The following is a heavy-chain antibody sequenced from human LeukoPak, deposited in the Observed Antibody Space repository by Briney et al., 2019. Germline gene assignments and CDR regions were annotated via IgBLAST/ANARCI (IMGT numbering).Heavy chain of an antibody. CDR3: ANLRALDY. CDR1: GYTFTDYY. D-gene: IGHD5/OR15-5a*01. CDR2: VDPEDSET. Sequence: ASVKVSCKVSGYTFTDYYMHWVQQAPGKGLEWIGRVDPEDSETIYAEKFQGRVTITADTSTDTAYMELSSLRSEDTVVYYCANLRALDYWGQGTLVTVSS. J-gene: IGHJ4*02. V-gene: IGHV1-69-2*01.